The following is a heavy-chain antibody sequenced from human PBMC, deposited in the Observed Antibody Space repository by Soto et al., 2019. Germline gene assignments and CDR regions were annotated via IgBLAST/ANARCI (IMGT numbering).Heavy chain of an antibody. D-gene: IGHD2-15*01. CDR3: AHRQRTVVVGAPFAP. CDR2: IYWDDDK. Sequence: QITLRESGPTLVQPTQTLTLTCTLSGVSLTTSGVGVGWIRQPPGKALEWLALIYWDDDKRFSPSLKSRLAITRDTSKNQVVMKKNDMAPVDTAIYYCAHRQRTVVVGAPFAPWGQGSQVTVSS. CDR1: GVSLTTSGVG. J-gene: IGHJ5*02. V-gene: IGHV2-5*02.